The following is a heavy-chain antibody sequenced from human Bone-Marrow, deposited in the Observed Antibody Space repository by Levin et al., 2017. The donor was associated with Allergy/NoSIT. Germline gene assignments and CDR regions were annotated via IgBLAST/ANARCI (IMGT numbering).Heavy chain of an antibody. Sequence: AASVKVSCQASGYNFDSYWIAWVRQMPGKGLEWMGIIYPGDSDTRYSPSFQGQVTMSADKSITTAYLQWSSLKASDTAMYYCAREGAIPFAYWGQGTLVTVSS. J-gene: IGHJ4*02. V-gene: IGHV5-51*01. D-gene: IGHD2-2*02. CDR1: GYNFDSYW. CDR2: IYPGDSDT. CDR3: AREGAIPFAY.